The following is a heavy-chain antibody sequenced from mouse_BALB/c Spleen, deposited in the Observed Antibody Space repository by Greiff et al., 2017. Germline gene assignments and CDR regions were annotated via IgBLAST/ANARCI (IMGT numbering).Heavy chain of an antibody. J-gene: IGHJ2*01. CDR3: ASRPLFDY. CDR2: IDPANGNT. Sequence: VQLQQSGAELVKPGASVKLSCTASGFNIKDTYMHWVKQRPEQGLEWIGRIDPANGNTKYDPKFQGKATITADTSSNTAYLQLSSLTSEDTAVYYCASRPLFDYWGQGTTLTVSS. CDR1: GFNIKDTY. V-gene: IGHV14-3*02.